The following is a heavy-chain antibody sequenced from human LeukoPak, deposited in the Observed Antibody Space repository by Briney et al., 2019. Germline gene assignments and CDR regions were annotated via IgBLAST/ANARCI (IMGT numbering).Heavy chain of an antibody. J-gene: IGHJ4*02. CDR2: INPNGGST. CDR1: GFTFNAYS. CDR3: ARHRSFDY. Sequence: PGGSLRLSCAASGFTFNAYSLHWVRQAPGKGLEYVLGINPNGGSTYYANSVKGRFTISRDNSKNTLYLQMGSLRAEDMAVYYCARHRSFDYWGQGTLVTVSS. V-gene: IGHV3-64*01.